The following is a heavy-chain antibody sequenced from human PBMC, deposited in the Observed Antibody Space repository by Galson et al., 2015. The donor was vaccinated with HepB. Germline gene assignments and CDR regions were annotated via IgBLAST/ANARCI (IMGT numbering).Heavy chain of an antibody. J-gene: IGHJ5*02. CDR1: GGSISNDNW. Sequence: SETLSLTCAVSGGSISNDNWWSWVRQPPGKGLEWIGEINHSGSTNYNPSLKSRVTISVDTSKNQFSLKLSSVTAADTAVYYCARAPTSPPTIFGVVLTLNNWFDPWGQGTLVTVSS. D-gene: IGHD3-3*01. CDR3: ARAPTSPPTIFGVVLTLNNWFDP. CDR2: INHSGST. V-gene: IGHV4-4*02.